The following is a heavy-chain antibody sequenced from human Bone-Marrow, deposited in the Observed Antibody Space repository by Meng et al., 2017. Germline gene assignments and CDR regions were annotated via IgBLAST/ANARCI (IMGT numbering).Heavy chain of an antibody. V-gene: IGHV4-34*01. CDR3: ARARLYYYDSSGYPSYFDY. CDR1: GGSFSGYY. J-gene: IGHJ4*02. Sequence: QVQLQQWGRGLLKPSGPLSPPVAVFGGSFSGYYWSWIRQPPGKGLEWIGEINHSGSTNYNPSLKSRVTISVDTSKNQFSLKLSSVTAADTAVYYCARARLYYYDSSGYPSYFDYWGQGTLVTVSS. CDR2: INHSGST. D-gene: IGHD3-22*01.